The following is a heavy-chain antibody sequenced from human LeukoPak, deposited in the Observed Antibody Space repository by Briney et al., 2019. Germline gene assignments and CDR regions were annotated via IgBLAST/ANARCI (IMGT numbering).Heavy chain of an antibody. V-gene: IGHV3-11*04. J-gene: IGHJ4*02. CDR3: ARGADNYGYIFDY. CDR2: ISSSGSTI. CDR1: GFTFSVYW. D-gene: IGHD5-18*01. Sequence: GGSLRLSCAASGFTFSVYWMGWVRQAPGKGLEWVSYISSSGSTIYYADSVKGRFTISRDNAKNSLYLQMNSLRAEDTAVYYCARGADNYGYIFDYWGQGTLVTVSS.